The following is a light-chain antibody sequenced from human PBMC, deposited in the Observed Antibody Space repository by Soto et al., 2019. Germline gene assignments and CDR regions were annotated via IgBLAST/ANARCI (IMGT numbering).Light chain of an antibody. CDR2: AAS. Sequence: DIQMTQSPSSLSASVGDRVTITCRASQSISNFLNWYQQKPGKAPKLLIYAASSLQSGVPSRFSGSGSGTDLTLTINSLQPEDFATYYCQQSYSTPLTFGGGTKVEIK. J-gene: IGKJ4*01. V-gene: IGKV1-39*01. CDR1: QSISNF. CDR3: QQSYSTPLT.